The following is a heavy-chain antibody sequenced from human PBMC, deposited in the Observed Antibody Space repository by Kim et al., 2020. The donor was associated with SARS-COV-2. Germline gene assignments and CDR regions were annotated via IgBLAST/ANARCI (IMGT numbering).Heavy chain of an antibody. Sequence: AQKLQGRVTMTTDTSTSTAYMELKSLRSDDTAVYYCARGLIVRSSKGMDVWGQGTTVTVSS. CDR3: ARGLIVRSSKGMDV. D-gene: IGHD6-6*01. J-gene: IGHJ6*02. V-gene: IGHV1-18*01.